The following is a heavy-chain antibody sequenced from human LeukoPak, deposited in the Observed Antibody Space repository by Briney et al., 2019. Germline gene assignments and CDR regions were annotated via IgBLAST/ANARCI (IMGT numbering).Heavy chain of an antibody. CDR2: IYTSGST. CDR1: GGSISSGSYY. D-gene: IGHD3-9*01. CDR3: AGYYDILTGHFDY. Sequence: SQTLSLTCTVSGGSISSGSYYWSWIRQPAGKGLEWIGRIYTSGSTNYNPSLKSRVTISVDTSKNQFSLKLSSVTAADTAVYYCAGYYDILTGHFDYWGQGTLVTVSS. V-gene: IGHV4-61*02. J-gene: IGHJ4*02.